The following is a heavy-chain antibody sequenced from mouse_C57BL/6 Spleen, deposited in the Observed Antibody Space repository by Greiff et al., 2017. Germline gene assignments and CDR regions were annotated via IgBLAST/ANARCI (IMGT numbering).Heavy chain of an antibody. CDR1: GFSFNTYA. J-gene: IGHJ4*01. CDR3: VRQDYYVLMDY. Sequence: EVQLVESGGGLVQPKGSLKLSCAASGFSFNTYAMNWVRQAPGKGLEWVARIRSKSNNYATYYADSVKDRFTISRDDSESMLYLQMNNLKTEDTAMYYCVRQDYYVLMDYWGQGTSVTVSS. V-gene: IGHV10-1*01. D-gene: IGHD1-1*01. CDR2: IRSKSNNYAT.